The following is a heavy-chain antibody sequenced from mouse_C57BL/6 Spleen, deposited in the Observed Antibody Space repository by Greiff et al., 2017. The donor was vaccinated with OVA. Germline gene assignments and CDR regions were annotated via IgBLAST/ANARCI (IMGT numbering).Heavy chain of an antibody. D-gene: IGHD1-1*01. CDR1: GYTFTSYW. CDR3: AREGTTVVEDAMDY. Sequence: QVQLQQSGAVLVKPGASVKMSCKASGYTFTSYWITWVKQRPGQGLEWIGDIYPGSGSTNYNEKFKSKATLTVDTSSSTAYMQLSSLTSEDSAVYYCAREGTTVVEDAMDYWGQGTSVTVSS. CDR2: IYPGSGST. J-gene: IGHJ4*01. V-gene: IGHV1-55*01.